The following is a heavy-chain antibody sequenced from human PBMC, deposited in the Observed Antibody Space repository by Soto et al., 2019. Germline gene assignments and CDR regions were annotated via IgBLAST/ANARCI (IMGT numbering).Heavy chain of an antibody. CDR2: VIPMYDSV. J-gene: IGHJ4*02. V-gene: IGHV1-69*06. CDR1: GVTFNTYT. D-gene: IGHD1-26*01. Sequence: SVKVSCKASGVTFNTYTINWVRQAPGRGLEWTGQVIPMYDSVNYAESFQGRVTITADKSTNIAYMELSSLRSEDTALYFCASWRSYSGSYCFDYWGQGTLVTVSS. CDR3: ASWRSYSGSYCFDY.